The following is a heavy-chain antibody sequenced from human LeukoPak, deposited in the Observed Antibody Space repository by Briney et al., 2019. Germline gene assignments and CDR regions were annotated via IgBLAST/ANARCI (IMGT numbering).Heavy chain of an antibody. D-gene: IGHD5-18*01. CDR1: GFTFSSYW. V-gene: IGHV3-74*01. CDR3: ARGYSYGYRIDY. CDR2: INSDGSST. J-gene: IGHJ4*02. Sequence: PGGSLRLSCAASGFTFSSYWMHWVRQAPGKGLVWVSRINSDGSSTSYADSVKGRFTISRDHAKNTLYLQMNSLRAEDTAVYYCARGYSYGYRIDYWGQGTLVTVSS.